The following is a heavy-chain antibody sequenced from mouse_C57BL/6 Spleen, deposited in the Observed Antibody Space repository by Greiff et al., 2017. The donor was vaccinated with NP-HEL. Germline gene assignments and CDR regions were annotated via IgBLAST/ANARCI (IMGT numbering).Heavy chain of an antibody. J-gene: IGHJ4*01. CDR1: GYTFTSYG. Sequence: QVHVKQSGAELARPGASVKLSCKASGYTFTSYGISWVKQRTGQGLEWIGEIYPRSGNTYYNEKFKGKATLTADKSSSTAYMELRSLTSEDSAVYFCARVYGSGYYAMDYWGQGTSVTVSS. V-gene: IGHV1-81*01. CDR3: ARVYGSGYYAMDY. CDR2: IYPRSGNT. D-gene: IGHD1-1*01.